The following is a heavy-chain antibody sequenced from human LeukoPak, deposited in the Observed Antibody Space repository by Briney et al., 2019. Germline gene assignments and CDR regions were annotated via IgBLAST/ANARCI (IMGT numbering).Heavy chain of an antibody. Sequence: SETLSLTCAVYGGSFSGYYWSWIRQPPGKGLEWIGEINHSGSTNYNPSLKSRVTISVDTSKNQFSLKLSSVTAADTAVYYCARGRGSYYDSSGRALWYWGQGTLVTVSS. D-gene: IGHD3-22*01. J-gene: IGHJ4*02. CDR3: ARGRGSYYDSSGRALWY. V-gene: IGHV4-34*01. CDR2: INHSGST. CDR1: GGSFSGYY.